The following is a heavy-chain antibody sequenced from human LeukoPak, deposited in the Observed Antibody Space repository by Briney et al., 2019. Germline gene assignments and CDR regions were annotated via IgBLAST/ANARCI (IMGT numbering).Heavy chain of an antibody. D-gene: IGHD5-24*01. CDR2: ISSSSGYI. J-gene: IGHJ4*02. Sequence: NPGGSVRLSCAASGFTFSSYTMNWVRQAPGKGLEWVTSISSSSGYIYYADSVKGRFTISRDNAKNSLYLQMSSLRAEDTALYFCASLSRWLPDYWGQGTLVTVSS. CDR1: GFTFSSYT. V-gene: IGHV3-21*01. CDR3: ASLSRWLPDY.